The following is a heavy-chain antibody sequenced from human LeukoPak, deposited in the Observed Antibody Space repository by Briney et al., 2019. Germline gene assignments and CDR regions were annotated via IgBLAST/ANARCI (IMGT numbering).Heavy chain of an antibody. V-gene: IGHV1-69*05. CDR3: ARDPRVGISGVVNVNWFDP. J-gene: IGHJ5*02. CDR1: GGTFSSYA. CDR2: IIPIFGTA. Sequence: SVKVSCKTSGGTFSSYAISWVRQAPGQGLEWMGGIIPIFGTANYAQKFQGRVTITTDESTSTAYMELSSLRSEDTAVYYCARDPRVGISGVVNVNWFDPWGQGTLVTVSS. D-gene: IGHD3-3*01.